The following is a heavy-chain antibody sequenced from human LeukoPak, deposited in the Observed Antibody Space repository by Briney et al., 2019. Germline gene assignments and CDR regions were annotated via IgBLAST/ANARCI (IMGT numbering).Heavy chain of an antibody. CDR2: INWNGGST. V-gene: IGHV3-20*04. CDR1: GFTFADYG. J-gene: IGHJ4*02. Sequence: SGGSLRLSCAASGFTFADYGMRWVRHAPGKGLEWVSGINWNGGSTGYADSVKGRFTISRDNAENSLYLQMNSLRAEDTALYYCARHGSGTHYDFDYWGQGTLVTVSS. CDR3: ARHGSGTHYDFDY. D-gene: IGHD3-10*01.